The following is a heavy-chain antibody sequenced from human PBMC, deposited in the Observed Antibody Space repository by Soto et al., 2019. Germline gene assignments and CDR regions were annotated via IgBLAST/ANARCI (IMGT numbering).Heavy chain of an antibody. CDR3: ARSIAAPSFSAAFDI. V-gene: IGHV4-39*01. Sequence: QLQLQESGPGLVKPSETLSLTCTVSGGPISSSSYYWGWIRQPPGKGLEWIGSIYYSGSTYYNPSLKSRVTISVDTSKNQFSLKLSSVTAADTAVYYCARSIAAPSFSAAFDIWGQGTMVTVSS. D-gene: IGHD6-13*01. CDR1: GGPISSSSYY. CDR2: IYYSGST. J-gene: IGHJ3*02.